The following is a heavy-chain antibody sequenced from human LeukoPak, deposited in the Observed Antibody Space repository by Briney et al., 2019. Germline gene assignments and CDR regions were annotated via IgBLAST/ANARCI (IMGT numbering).Heavy chain of an antibody. J-gene: IGHJ3*02. CDR3: ARGIVVVTANDAFDI. CDR1: GGSISSYY. CDR2: IYYSGST. V-gene: IGHV4-59*01. D-gene: IGHD2-21*02. Sequence: ASETLSLTCTVSGGSISSYYWSWIRQPPGKGLEWIGYIYYSGSTNYNPSLKSRVTISVDTSKNQFSLKLSSVTAADTAVYYCARGIVVVTANDAFDIWGQGTMVTVSP.